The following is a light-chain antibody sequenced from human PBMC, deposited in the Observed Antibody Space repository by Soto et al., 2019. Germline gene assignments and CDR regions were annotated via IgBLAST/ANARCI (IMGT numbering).Light chain of an antibody. CDR3: QSYDSSLSSFYV. CDR1: SSNIGAGYD. J-gene: IGLJ1*01. Sequence: QSVLTQPPSVSGAPGQRITISCTGSSSNIGAGYDVHWYRQLPGTAPKLLIFADTKRPSGVPDRFSGSKSGTSASLAITGLQAEDEADYYCQSYDSSLSSFYVFGTGTKVTVL. CDR2: ADT. V-gene: IGLV1-40*01.